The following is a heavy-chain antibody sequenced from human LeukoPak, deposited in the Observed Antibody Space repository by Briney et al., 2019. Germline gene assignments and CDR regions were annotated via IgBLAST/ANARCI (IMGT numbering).Heavy chain of an antibody. CDR3: AGQQLVIFY. D-gene: IGHD6-13*01. Sequence: PSETLSLTCTVSGGAISNYYWSWIRQPPGKGLEWIGYIYYSGSTNYNPSLKNRVTISLDTSKNQFSLKLSSVTAADTAVYYCAGQQLVIFYWGQGTLVTVSS. J-gene: IGHJ4*02. CDR1: GGAISNYY. V-gene: IGHV4-59*08. CDR2: IYYSGST.